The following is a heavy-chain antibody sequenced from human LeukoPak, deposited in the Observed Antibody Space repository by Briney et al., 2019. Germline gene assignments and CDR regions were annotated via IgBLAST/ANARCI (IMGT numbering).Heavy chain of an antibody. CDR2: IYYSGST. CDR1: GGSISSSSYY. V-gene: IGHV4-39*01. Sequence: SETLSLTCTVSGGSISSSSYYWGWIRQPPGKGLEWIGSIYYSGSTYYNPSLKSRVTISVDTSKNQFSLKLSSVTAADTAVYYCARGITMVRGVIIGPYDAFDIWGQGTMVTVSS. J-gene: IGHJ3*02. CDR3: ARGITMVRGVIIGPYDAFDI. D-gene: IGHD3-10*01.